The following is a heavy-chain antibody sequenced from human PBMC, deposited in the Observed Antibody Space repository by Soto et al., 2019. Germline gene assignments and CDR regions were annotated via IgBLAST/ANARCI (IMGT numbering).Heavy chain of an antibody. Sequence: SETLSLTCTVSGGSVSSGSYYWSWIRQPPGKGLEWIGYIYYSGSTNYNPSLKSRVTISVDTSKNQFSLKLSSVTAADTAVYYCARGNILTGPIDYWGQGTLVTVSS. V-gene: IGHV4-61*01. CDR3: ARGNILTGPIDY. CDR1: GGSVSSGSYY. D-gene: IGHD3-9*01. CDR2: IYYSGST. J-gene: IGHJ4*02.